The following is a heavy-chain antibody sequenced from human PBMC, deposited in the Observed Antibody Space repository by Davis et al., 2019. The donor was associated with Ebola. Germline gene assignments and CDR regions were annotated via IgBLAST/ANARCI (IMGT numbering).Heavy chain of an antibody. CDR2: IKQDGSEK. V-gene: IGHV3-7*03. D-gene: IGHD3-3*01. J-gene: IGHJ4*02. CDR3: AKNRPFGVVARVVVDY. CDR1: GFTFSSYW. Sequence: GESLKISCAASGFTFSSYWMSWVRQAPGKGLEWVANIKQDGSEKYYVDSVKGRFTISRDNSKNTLYLQMNSLRAEDTAVYYCAKNRPFGVVARVVVDYWGQGTLVTVSS.